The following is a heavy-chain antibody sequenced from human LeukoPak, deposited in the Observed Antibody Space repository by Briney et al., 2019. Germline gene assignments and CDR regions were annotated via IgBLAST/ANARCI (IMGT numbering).Heavy chain of an antibody. CDR3: ASGLYCSASICPLGIDC. J-gene: IGHJ4*02. Sequence: GASVKVSCTASGSTFTGYYMHWERQAPGKGLEWMGWINPISGDTNYAQEFQGMVTMTRDTSITTAYMELSRLGSDDTAVYYCASGLYCSASICPLGIDCWGQGTLVSVSS. CDR2: INPISGDT. D-gene: IGHD2-8*02. CDR1: GSTFTGYY. V-gene: IGHV1-2*02.